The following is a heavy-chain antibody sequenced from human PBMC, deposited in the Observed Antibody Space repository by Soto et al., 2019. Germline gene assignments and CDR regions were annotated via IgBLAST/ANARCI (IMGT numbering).Heavy chain of an antibody. CDR3: VTGAAPTYYYYMDV. J-gene: IGHJ6*03. Sequence: EVQLLESGGGLVQPGGSLRLSCFASGFTFDNYAMSWVRQAPGKGLEWVSTIRGSGDVTYSADSVKGRFTVSRDNSTNTLYLQMNSLRAEDTAVYYCVTGAAPTYYYYMDVWGKVTTVTVSS. CDR1: GFTFDNYA. D-gene: IGHD6-25*01. CDR2: IRGSGDVT. V-gene: IGHV3-23*01.